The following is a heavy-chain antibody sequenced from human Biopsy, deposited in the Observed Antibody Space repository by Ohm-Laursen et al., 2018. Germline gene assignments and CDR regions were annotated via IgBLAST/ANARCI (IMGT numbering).Heavy chain of an antibody. CDR3: ARDYDTSGYYYVS. CDR2: IFYRGST. CDR1: GGSISNNNYY. D-gene: IGHD3-22*01. J-gene: IGHJ5*02. Sequence: GTLSLTCTVSGGSISNNNYYWGWIRQPPGKGLEWIGCIFYRGSTHYKPSLKSRVNISVDTSKNQFSLKLISVTAADTAVYYCARDYDTSGYYYVSWGQGTLVTVSS. V-gene: IGHV4-39*01.